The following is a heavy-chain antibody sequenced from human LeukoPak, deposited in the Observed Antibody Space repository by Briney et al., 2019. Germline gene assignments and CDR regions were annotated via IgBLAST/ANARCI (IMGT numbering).Heavy chain of an antibody. Sequence: GGSLRLSCVASGFTFSNFWMSWVRQAPGKGPEWVADIKQDGDETYYLDSVKGRFTVSRDNAKNSLYLQMNTLRAEDTAVYYCAKDTQLKGRRYYGLGSLWRWFDPWGQGTLVTVSS. J-gene: IGHJ5*02. CDR1: GFTFSNFW. V-gene: IGHV3-7*03. CDR2: IKQDGDET. CDR3: AKDTQLKGRRYYGLGSLWRWFDP. D-gene: IGHD3-10*01.